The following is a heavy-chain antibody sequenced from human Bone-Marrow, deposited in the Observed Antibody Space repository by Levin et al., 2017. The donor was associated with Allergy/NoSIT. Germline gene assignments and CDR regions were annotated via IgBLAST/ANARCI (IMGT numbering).Heavy chain of an antibody. CDR2: ISSSSSYI. V-gene: IGHV3-21*01. D-gene: IGHD2-8*01. Sequence: GESLKISCAASGFTSSYYSMNWVRQAPGKGLEWVSSISSSSSYIYYADSVKGRFTISRDNAKNSLYLQMNSLRAEDTAVYYCARVHPPYCTNGDCYRAYWGQGTLVTVSS. CDR3: ARVHPPYCTNGDCYRAY. J-gene: IGHJ4*02. CDR1: GFTSSYYS.